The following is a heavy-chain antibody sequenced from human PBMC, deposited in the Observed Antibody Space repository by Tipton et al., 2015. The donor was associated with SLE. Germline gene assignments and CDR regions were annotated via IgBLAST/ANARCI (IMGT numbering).Heavy chain of an antibody. J-gene: IGHJ4*02. CDR2: INHSGST. Sequence: TLSLTCAVYGGSFSGYYWSRIRQPPGRGLEWIGEINHSGSTNYNPSLKSRVTISVDTSKNQFSLKLSSVTAAYTAVYYCSRGLFPWELFYWGQGTLVTISS. D-gene: IGHD1-26*01. V-gene: IGHV4-34*01. CDR3: SRGLFPWELFY. CDR1: GGSFSGYY.